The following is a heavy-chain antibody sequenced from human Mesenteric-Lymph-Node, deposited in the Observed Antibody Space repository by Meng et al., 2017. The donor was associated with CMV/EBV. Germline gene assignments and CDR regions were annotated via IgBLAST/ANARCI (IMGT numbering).Heavy chain of an antibody. CDR3: ARRTHFGPYGMDV. D-gene: IGHD3/OR15-3a*01. V-gene: IGHV4-59*01. CDR2: IYDSGRN. CDR1: GGSIRVYY. Sequence: SETLSLTCTVSGGSIRVYYWNWIRQSPGKGLEWIGYIYDSGRNNYNPSLKSRVTMSLDTSKNQFSLKLTSVTAADTAVYYCARRTHFGPYGMDVWGQGTTVTVSS. J-gene: IGHJ6*02.